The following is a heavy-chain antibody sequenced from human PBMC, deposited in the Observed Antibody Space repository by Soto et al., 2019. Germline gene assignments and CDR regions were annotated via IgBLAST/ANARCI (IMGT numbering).Heavy chain of an antibody. J-gene: IGHJ4*02. V-gene: IGHV3-23*01. CDR3: AKGSGSYYDYFEY. Sequence: EVQLLESGGGLVQPGGSLRLSCAASGFTFATYTMNWFRQSPGKGLEWVSAITGGGSTYYADSVKGHFTIYRYNSKETLYLQMNSLRVEDAAVYYCAKGSGSYYDYFEYWGRGTLVAVSS. D-gene: IGHD1-26*01. CDR2: ITGGGST. CDR1: GFTFATYT.